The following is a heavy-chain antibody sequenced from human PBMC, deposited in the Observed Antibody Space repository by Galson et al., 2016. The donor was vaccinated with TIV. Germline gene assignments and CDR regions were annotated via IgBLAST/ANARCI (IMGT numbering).Heavy chain of an antibody. CDR1: GFTFDDYA. J-gene: IGHJ6*02. CDR3: AKDTRRGCDNSNCYTYNYYYYGMYV. V-gene: IGHV3-9*01. Sequence: SLRLSCAASGFTFDDYAMHWVRQAPGKGLEWVSGVSWNRGNIAYADSVKGRFTITRDNVKKSLYLQMNSLRAEDTALYYCAKDTRRGCDNSNCYTYNYYYYGMYVWGQGTTVTVSS. CDR2: VSWNRGNI. D-gene: IGHD3-16*02.